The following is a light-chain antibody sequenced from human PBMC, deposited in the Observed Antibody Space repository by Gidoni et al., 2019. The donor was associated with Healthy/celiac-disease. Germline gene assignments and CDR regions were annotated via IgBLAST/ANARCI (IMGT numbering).Light chain of an antibody. J-gene: IGKJ4*01. Sequence: DIQMTQSPSSLSASVGDRVTITCRASQNISSYLNWYQQKPGKAPKLLIYAASSLQSGVPSRFSGSGSGTDFTLTISSLQPEDFATYYCQQSYSTPRLTFXGXTKVEIK. V-gene: IGKV1-39*01. CDR1: QNISSY. CDR3: QQSYSTPRLT. CDR2: AAS.